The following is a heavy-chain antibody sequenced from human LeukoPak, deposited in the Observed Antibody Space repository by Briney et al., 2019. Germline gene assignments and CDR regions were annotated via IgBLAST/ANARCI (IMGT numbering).Heavy chain of an antibody. V-gene: IGHV5-51*01. CDR1: GYSLTSYW. Sequence: LGESLKISCKGSGYSLTSYWIGWVRQMPGKGLEWMGIIYPGDSDTRYSPSFQGQVTISADKSISTAYLQWSSLKASDTAMYYCARPAADSNGYYPYFDYWGQGTLVTVSS. CDR3: ARPAADSNGYYPYFDY. D-gene: IGHD3-22*01. CDR2: IYPGDSDT. J-gene: IGHJ4*02.